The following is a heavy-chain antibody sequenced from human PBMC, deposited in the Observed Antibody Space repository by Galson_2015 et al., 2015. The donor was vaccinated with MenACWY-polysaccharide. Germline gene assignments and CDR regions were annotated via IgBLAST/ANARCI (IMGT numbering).Heavy chain of an antibody. CDR2: ISAGNGRT. CDR1: GYIFTNYA. J-gene: IGHJ5*02. Sequence: SVKVSCKASGYIFTNYAMHWVRQAPGQSFEWMGWISAGNGRTEYSQKFQGRVTITRDTSASTAYMEVSSLRSEDTAVYYCAKDSTDFWSVAGRFDHWGQGTLVTVSS. V-gene: IGHV1-3*01. CDR3: AKDSTDFWSVAGRFDH. D-gene: IGHD3-3*01.